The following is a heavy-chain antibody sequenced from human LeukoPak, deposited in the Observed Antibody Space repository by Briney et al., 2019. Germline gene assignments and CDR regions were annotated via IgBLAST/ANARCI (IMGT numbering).Heavy chain of an antibody. CDR1: GGSITSTNY. V-gene: IGHV4-4*02. D-gene: IGHD3-22*01. CDR3: ARGSSGYYHYWYFDL. Sequence: SETLSLTCGVSGGSITSTNYWTWVRQPPGKGLEWIGEVNLQGSTNYNPSLKSRVTISVDTSKNQFSLKLSSVTAADTAVYYCARGSSGYYHYWYFDLWGRGTLVTVSS. CDR2: VNLQGST. J-gene: IGHJ2*01.